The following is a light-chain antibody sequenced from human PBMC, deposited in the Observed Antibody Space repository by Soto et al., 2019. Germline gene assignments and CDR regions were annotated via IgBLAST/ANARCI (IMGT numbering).Light chain of an antibody. CDR3: HQYKSYTPYT. CDR2: DAS. Sequence: DIQMTQSPSALSASLGDRVTITCRASHSIGTWLAWYQQRPGKAPKLLIYDASSLGSGVPSRFSGGGSGTEFTLTISSLQPDDVVTYYCHQYKSYTPYTIGQGTKVEIK. CDR1: HSIGTW. J-gene: IGKJ2*01. V-gene: IGKV1-5*01.